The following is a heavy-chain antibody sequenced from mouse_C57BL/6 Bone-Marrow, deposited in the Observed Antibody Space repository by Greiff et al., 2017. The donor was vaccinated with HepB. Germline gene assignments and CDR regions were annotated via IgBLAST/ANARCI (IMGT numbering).Heavy chain of an antibody. CDR3: ARRDRGRAWFAY. CDR2: ISSGGSYT. D-gene: IGHD1-1*01. Sequence: EVQGVESGGDLVKPGGSLKLSCAASGFTFSSYGMSWVRQTPDKRLEWVATISSGGSYTYYPDSVKGRFTISRDNAKHTLYLQMSSLKSEDTAMYYCARRDRGRAWFAYWGQGTLVTVSA. CDR1: GFTFSSYG. V-gene: IGHV5-6*01. J-gene: IGHJ3*01.